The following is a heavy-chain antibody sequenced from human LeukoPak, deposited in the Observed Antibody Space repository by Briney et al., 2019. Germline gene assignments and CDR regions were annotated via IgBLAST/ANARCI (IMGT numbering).Heavy chain of an antibody. Sequence: PGGSLRLSCAASGFTFSSYAMSWVRQAPGKGLEWVSVIYSGGSTYYADSVKGRFTISRDNSKNTLYLQMNSLRAEDTAVYYCAREDVSGYSDYWGQGTLVTVSS. J-gene: IGHJ4*02. V-gene: IGHV3-53*01. CDR1: GFTFSSYA. CDR3: AREDVSGYSDY. D-gene: IGHD3-22*01. CDR2: IYSGGST.